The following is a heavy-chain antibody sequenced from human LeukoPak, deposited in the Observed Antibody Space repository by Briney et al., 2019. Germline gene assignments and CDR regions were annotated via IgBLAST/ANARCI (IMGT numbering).Heavy chain of an antibody. V-gene: IGHV4-39*01. CDR2: IYYSGST. J-gene: IGHJ3*02. Sequence: SETLSLTCTVSGGSISSSSYYWGWIRQPPGKGLEWIGSIYYSGSTYYNPSLKSRVTISVDTSKNQFSLKLSSVTAADTAVYYCARHDSSGWYRGAFDIWGQGTMVTVSS. D-gene: IGHD6-19*01. CDR3: ARHDSSGWYRGAFDI. CDR1: GGSISSSSYY.